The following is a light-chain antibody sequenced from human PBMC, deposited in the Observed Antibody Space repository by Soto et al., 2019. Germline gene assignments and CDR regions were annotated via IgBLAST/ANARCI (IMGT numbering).Light chain of an antibody. Sequence: QSVLGQAASVSGSPGQSITISCTGTSSDVGGYNYVSWYQQHPGKAPKLMIYEVSNRPSGVSNRFSGSKSGNTASLTISGLQAEDEADYYCSSYTSSSTLDVFGTGTKVTVL. CDR2: EVS. V-gene: IGLV2-14*01. J-gene: IGLJ1*01. CDR3: SSYTSSSTLDV. CDR1: SSDVGGYNY.